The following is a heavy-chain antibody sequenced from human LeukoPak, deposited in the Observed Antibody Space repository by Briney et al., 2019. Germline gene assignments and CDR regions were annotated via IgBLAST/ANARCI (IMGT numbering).Heavy chain of an antibody. CDR3: ARRGRWFGAPSRGYYYMDV. CDR2: IYPGESDT. V-gene: IGHV5-51*01. Sequence: GGALKISCKGSGSRFTSYWIGWVRQMPGKGLEGMGIIYPGESDTRYSPSFQGQVTISAAKSISTAYLQWSSLKASDTAMYYCARRGRWFGAPSRGYYYMDVWGKGTTVTVSS. J-gene: IGHJ6*03. D-gene: IGHD3-10*01. CDR1: GSRFTSYW.